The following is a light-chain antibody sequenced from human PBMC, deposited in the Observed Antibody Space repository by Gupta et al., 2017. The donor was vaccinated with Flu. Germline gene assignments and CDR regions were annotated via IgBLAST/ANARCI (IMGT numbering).Light chain of an antibody. CDR1: NSNIGSNY. V-gene: IGLV1-47*01. CDR2: RHN. Sequence: QSVLNPPPSASGTTGQRVTISCYGNNSNIGSNYVSWYQHLPGTAPRLLIYRHNRRPLGVPDRFSGSKSGTSASLAISGLRSEDESNYYCAVWDNSLTCVVFGGGTKLTVL. CDR3: AVWDNSLTCVV. J-gene: IGLJ2*01.